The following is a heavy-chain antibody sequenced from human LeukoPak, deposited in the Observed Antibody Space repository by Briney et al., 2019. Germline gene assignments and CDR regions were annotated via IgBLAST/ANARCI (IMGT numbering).Heavy chain of an antibody. CDR2: ISAYNGNT. D-gene: IGHD3-10*01. Sequence: ASVKVSCKASGYTFTSYGISWVRQAPGQGLEWMGWISAYNGNTNYAQKLQGRVTMTTDTSTSKAYMELRSLRSDDTAVYYCARVPPLCFGELLTWFDPWGQGTLVTVSS. CDR1: GYTFTSYG. V-gene: IGHV1-18*01. CDR3: ARVPPLCFGELLTWFDP. J-gene: IGHJ5*02.